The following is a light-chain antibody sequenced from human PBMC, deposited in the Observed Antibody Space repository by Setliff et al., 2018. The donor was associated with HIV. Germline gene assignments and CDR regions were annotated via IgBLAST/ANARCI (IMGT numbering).Light chain of an antibody. CDR2: NVD. V-gene: IGLV2-14*01. CDR1: SSDIGGDRY. Sequence: QPALTQPASVSGSRGQSITISCTGTSSDIGGDRYVSWFRQHPGKAPKLMIYNVDNRPSGISDRFSGSRSGNTASLVISGLQADDEAEYYCISYTDSRSWVFGGGTKVTVL. CDR3: ISYTDSRSWV. J-gene: IGLJ3*02.